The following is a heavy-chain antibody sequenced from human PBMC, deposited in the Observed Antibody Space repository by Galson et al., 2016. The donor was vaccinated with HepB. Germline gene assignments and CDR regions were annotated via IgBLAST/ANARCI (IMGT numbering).Heavy chain of an antibody. CDR1: GFTVSDNY. D-gene: IGHD6-25*01. V-gene: IGHV3-53*01. CDR3: ARDTDSGSRADW. J-gene: IGHJ4*02. CDR2: IYSAGDT. Sequence: SLRLSCAASGFTVSDNYMSWVRQAPGKGLEWVSIIYSAGDTYYADSVKGRFTVSRDDSKNILYLQMNSLRPEDTAVYYWARDTDSGSRADWWGQGTLVTVSS.